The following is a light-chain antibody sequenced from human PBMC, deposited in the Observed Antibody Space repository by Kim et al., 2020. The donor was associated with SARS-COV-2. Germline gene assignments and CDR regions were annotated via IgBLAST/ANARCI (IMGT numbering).Light chain of an antibody. CDR3: QSYDNDGNQV. Sequence: NFMLTQPHSVSESPGKTVTISCTRSSGTILSNYVQWYQQHPGSAPIAVVFEDSERPSGVPGRFSGSIDSSSNSASLTISGLQTEDEADYYCQSYDNDGNQVFGGGTQLTVL. J-gene: IGLJ3*02. CDR2: EDS. CDR1: SGTILSNY. V-gene: IGLV6-57*03.